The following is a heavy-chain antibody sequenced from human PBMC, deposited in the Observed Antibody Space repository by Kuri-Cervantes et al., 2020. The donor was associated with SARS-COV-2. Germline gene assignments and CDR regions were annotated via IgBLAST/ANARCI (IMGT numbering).Heavy chain of an antibody. CDR2: ISSDGGSK. J-gene: IGHJ3*02. CDR3: ARVPGGHDAFDI. Sequence: GESLKISCAASGFIFSSYAMHWIRQAPGKGLQYVSGISSDGGSKHYADSVKGRFTISRDNSKNTLYLQMNSLRAEDTAVYYCARVPGGHDAFDIWGQGTMVTVSS. V-gene: IGHV3-64*02. D-gene: IGHD3-16*01. CDR1: GFIFSSYA.